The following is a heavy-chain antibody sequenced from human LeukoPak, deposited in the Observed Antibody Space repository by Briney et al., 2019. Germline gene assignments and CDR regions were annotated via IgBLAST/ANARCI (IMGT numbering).Heavy chain of an antibody. CDR1: GFTFSSYA. D-gene: IGHD3-3*01. CDR2: ISGSGGST. V-gene: IGHV3-23*01. J-gene: IGHJ4*02. Sequence: GGSLRLSCAASGFTFSSYAMSWVRQAPGKGLEWVSAISGSGGSTYYADSVKGRFTISRDNSKNTLYLQMNSLRAEDTAVYYCARVPNYDFWSGYYYFNYWGQGTLVTVSS. CDR3: ARVPNYDFWSGYYYFNY.